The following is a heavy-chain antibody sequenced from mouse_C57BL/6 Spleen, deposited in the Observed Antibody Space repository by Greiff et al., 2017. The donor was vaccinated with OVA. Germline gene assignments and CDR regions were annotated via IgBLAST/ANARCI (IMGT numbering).Heavy chain of an antibody. J-gene: IGHJ3*01. V-gene: IGHV5-6*01. Sequence: EVQLQQSGGDLVKPGGSLKLSCAASGFTFSSYGMSWVRQTPDKRLEWVATISSGGSYTYYPDSVKGRFTISRDNAKNTLYLQMSSLKSEDTAMYYCAREGRRRQFAYWGQGTLVTVSA. D-gene: IGHD2-12*01. CDR2: ISSGGSYT. CDR3: AREGRRRQFAY. CDR1: GFTFSSYG.